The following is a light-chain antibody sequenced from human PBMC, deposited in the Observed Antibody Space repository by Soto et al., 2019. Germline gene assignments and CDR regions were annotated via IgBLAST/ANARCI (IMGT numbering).Light chain of an antibody. Sequence: DVQVTQSPASLSASVGDRVTITYRASQNISSYLNWYQQKPGKAPKLLIYATPSLQSGVPSRFSGSGSGTDFTLTISSLQPEDFAPYYCQQSSSTPRTFGQGNKVDI. CDR1: QNISSY. J-gene: IGKJ1*01. CDR3: QQSSSTPRT. CDR2: ATP. V-gene: IGKV1-39*01.